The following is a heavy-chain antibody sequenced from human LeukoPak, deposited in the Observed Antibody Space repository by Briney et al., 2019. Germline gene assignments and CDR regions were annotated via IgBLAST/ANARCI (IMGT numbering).Heavy chain of an antibody. D-gene: IGHD3-10*01. J-gene: IGHJ5*02. CDR1: APSISRYY. V-gene: IGHV4-59*07. CDR3: ARRGITFPNWFDP. Sequence: SHSQSLTCTLSAPSISRYYTTSVRHPPGGGRGWLWYIYYSGNTNYNPSLKSRVTISIDTSKNQFSLKLSSVTAADTAVYYCARRGITFPNWFDPWGQGTLVTVSS. CDR2: IYYSGNT.